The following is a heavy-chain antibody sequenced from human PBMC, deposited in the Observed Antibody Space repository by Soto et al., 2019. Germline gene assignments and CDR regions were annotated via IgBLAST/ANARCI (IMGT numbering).Heavy chain of an antibody. Sequence: GGSLRLSCAASGFTFSSYAMSWVRQAPGKGLEWVSSVSDSGGRTYYADSVKGRITISRDNSKNTVYLQMKSLRAEDTAVYYCAKRVCRAVAIKDWFDFWGQGTLVTVSS. CDR1: GFTFSSYA. D-gene: IGHD6-19*01. J-gene: IGHJ4*02. CDR2: VSDSGGRT. V-gene: IGHV3-23*01. CDR3: AKRVCRAVAIKDWFDF.